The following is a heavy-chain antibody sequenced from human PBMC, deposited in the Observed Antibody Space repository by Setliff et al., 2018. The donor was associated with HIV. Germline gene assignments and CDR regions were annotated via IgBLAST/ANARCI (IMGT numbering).Heavy chain of an antibody. J-gene: IGHJ4*02. V-gene: IGHV3-30*02. CDR2: TVIDGTYT. Sequence: GGSLRLSCSVSGFTFSSHGMHWVRQTPGKGLEWVAFTVIDGTYTFYAESVKGRFTISRDNAKSTLYLQMNSLSPDDTAVYYCVKDPREGAGYFDYWGQGTQVTVSS. D-gene: IGHD1-26*01. CDR1: GFTFSSHG. CDR3: VKDPREGAGYFDY.